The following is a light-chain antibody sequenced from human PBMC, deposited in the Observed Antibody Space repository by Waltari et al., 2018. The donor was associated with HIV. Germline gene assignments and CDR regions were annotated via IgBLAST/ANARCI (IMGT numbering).Light chain of an antibody. CDR3: SSYTANSRI. Sequence: QSALTQPASVSGSLGQSLTISSTGPTSDVGGHNSVSWYQQHPGKAPKLLISDVSNRPSGVSNRFSGSKSGNTASLTISGLQAEDEADYYCSSYTANSRIFGGGTRLTVL. V-gene: IGLV2-14*03. CDR2: DVS. CDR1: TSDVGGHNS. J-gene: IGLJ2*01.